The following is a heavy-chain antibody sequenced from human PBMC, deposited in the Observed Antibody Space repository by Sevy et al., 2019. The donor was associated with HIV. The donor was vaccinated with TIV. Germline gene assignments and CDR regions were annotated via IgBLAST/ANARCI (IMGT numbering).Heavy chain of an antibody. D-gene: IGHD6-19*01. CDR3: ARQAVAANKRKWFDP. Sequence: SETLSLTCTVSGGSISSNSYYWGWICQPPGKGLEWIGSNYYSGRTYYNPSLKSRVTISVDTSKNQFSLKLSSVTAADTAVYYCARQAVAANKRKWFDPWGQGTLVTVSS. V-gene: IGHV4-39*01. J-gene: IGHJ5*02. CDR2: NYYSGRT. CDR1: GGSISSNSYY.